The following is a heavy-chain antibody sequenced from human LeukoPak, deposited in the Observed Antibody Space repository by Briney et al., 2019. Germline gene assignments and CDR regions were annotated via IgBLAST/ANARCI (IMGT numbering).Heavy chain of an antibody. CDR3: AGSYDSSGYVGAAFDY. Sequence: PSETLSLTCTVSGGSISSSSYYWGWIRQPPGKGLEWIGRIYYSGSTYYNPSLKSRVTISVDTSKNQFSLKLRSVTAADTAVYCCAGSYDSSGYVGAAFDYWGQGTLVTVSS. D-gene: IGHD3-22*01. CDR1: GGSISSSSYY. CDR2: IYYSGST. J-gene: IGHJ4*02. V-gene: IGHV4-39*01.